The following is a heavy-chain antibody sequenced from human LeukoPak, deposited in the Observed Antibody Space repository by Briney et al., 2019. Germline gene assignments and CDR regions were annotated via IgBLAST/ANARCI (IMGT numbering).Heavy chain of an antibody. Sequence: GGSLRLSCAASGFTFSSYSMNWVRQAPGKGLEWVSSISSSSSYIYYADSVKGRFTISRDNAKNSLYLQMNSLRAEDTAVYYCARGIDSSGYYFGHWGQGTLVTVST. CDR1: GFTFSSYS. V-gene: IGHV3-21*01. J-gene: IGHJ1*01. CDR3: ARGIDSSGYYFGH. CDR2: ISSSSSYI. D-gene: IGHD3-22*01.